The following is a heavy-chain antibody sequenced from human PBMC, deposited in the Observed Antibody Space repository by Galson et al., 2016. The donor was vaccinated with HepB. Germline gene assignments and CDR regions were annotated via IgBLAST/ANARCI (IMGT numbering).Heavy chain of an antibody. CDR3: ARHSSPGLAAIGPFDS. Sequence: SETLSLTCTVSGGSIISSGYYWGWIRQPPGKGLEWIGTIYYRGSTYYNPSLKSRVTISVDTSKKQFSLKLSSVTAADTAVYYCARHSSPGLAAIGPFDSWGQGTLVTVSS. V-gene: IGHV4-39*01. J-gene: IGHJ4*02. D-gene: IGHD6-13*01. CDR2: IYYRGST. CDR1: GGSIISSGYY.